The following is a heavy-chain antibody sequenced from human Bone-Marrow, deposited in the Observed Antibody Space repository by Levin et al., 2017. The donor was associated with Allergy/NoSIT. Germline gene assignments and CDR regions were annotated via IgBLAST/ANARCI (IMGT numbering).Heavy chain of an antibody. V-gene: IGHV1-69*02. CDR3: ATRPYNSGWYIRYFDY. D-gene: IGHD6-19*01. Sequence: PAASVKVSCKASGVTFNTFLIRWVRQAPGQGLEWMGSFIPLPNVADYVQKFLGRLTITADKSTSTAYMELSSLTSESTALYYCATRPYNSGWYIRYFDYWGQGTLVTVSS. J-gene: IGHJ4*02. CDR1: GVTFNTFL. CDR2: FIPLPNVA.